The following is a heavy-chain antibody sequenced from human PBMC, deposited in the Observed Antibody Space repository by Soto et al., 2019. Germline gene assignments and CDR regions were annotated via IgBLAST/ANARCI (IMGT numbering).Heavy chain of an antibody. CDR2: ISYDGSNT. CDR1: GFTFSSYG. V-gene: IGHV3-30*18. Sequence: QVQLVESGGGVVQPGRSLRLSCAASGFTFSSYGMHWVRQAPGKGLEWVAVISYDGSNTYYADSVKGRFTISRDNSKNTLYLQMNSLRAEDTAVYYCAKDGNVYSSGWYAPSLDYWGQGPLLTVAS. J-gene: IGHJ4*02. CDR3: AKDGNVYSSGWYAPSLDY. D-gene: IGHD6-19*01.